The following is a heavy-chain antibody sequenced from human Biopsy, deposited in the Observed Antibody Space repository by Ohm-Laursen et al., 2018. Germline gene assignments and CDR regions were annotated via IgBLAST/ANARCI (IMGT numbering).Heavy chain of an antibody. V-gene: IGHV1-69*13. D-gene: IGHD1-26*01. J-gene: IGHJ4*02. CDR1: GGTFTNYA. CDR3: ARDALGGGSYRFFY. CDR2: IIPILGTA. Sequence: VASVKVSCKASGGTFTNYAISWVRQAPGQGLEWMGGIIPILGTANYAQKFQGRVTITADESTSTAYMELSSLRSDDTAVYYCARDALGGGSYRFFYWGQGSLVTVSS.